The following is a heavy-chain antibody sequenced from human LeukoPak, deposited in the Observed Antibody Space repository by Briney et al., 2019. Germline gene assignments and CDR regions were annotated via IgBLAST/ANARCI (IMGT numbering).Heavy chain of an antibody. CDR3: ARDKSGGYTYFFAC. D-gene: IGHD5-12*01. J-gene: IGHJ4*02. CDR2: ISFTSDYI. Sequence: GGSLRLSCAASGFIFSSYSMNWVRQAPGKGLEWGSSISFTSDYIAYADSLKGRFTISRDNAKNSLYLQMSSLRAEDTAVYYCARDKSGGYTYFFACWGQGTLVTVSS. V-gene: IGHV3-21*01. CDR1: GFIFSSYS.